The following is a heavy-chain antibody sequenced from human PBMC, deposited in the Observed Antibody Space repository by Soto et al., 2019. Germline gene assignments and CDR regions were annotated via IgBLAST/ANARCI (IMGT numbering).Heavy chain of an antibody. Sequence: PWGSLRLSCAASGVTFSSYAMSWVRQAPGKGLEWVSAISGSGGSTYYADSVKGRFTISRDNSKNTLYLQMNSLRAEDTAVYYCAKAGDYGDKYYYYYYYMHVWGKGTTVTVSS. J-gene: IGHJ6*03. V-gene: IGHV3-23*01. CDR2: ISGSGGST. CDR3: AKAGDYGDKYYYYYYYMHV. D-gene: IGHD4-17*01. CDR1: GVTFSSYA.